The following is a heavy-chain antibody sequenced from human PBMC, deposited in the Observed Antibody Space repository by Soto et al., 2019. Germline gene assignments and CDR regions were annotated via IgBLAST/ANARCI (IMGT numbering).Heavy chain of an antibody. Sequence: GGSLRLSCAASGFTFSSYGMHWVRQAPGKGLEWVAVIWYDGSNKYYADSVKGRFTISRDNSKNTLYLQMNSLRAEDTAVYYCARVGVVGATIQYLSYFDYWGQGTLVTVSS. J-gene: IGHJ4*02. CDR1: GFTFSSYG. D-gene: IGHD1-26*01. CDR3: ARVGVVGATIQYLSYFDY. CDR2: IWYDGSNK. V-gene: IGHV3-33*01.